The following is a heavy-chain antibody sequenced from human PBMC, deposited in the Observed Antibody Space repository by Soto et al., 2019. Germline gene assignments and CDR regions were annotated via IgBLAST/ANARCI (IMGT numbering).Heavy chain of an antibody. D-gene: IGHD3-22*01. CDR3: ARAVGGPYSSVFDY. V-gene: IGHV1-69*01. J-gene: IGHJ4*02. Sequence: QVQLVQSGAEVKKPGSSVKVSCKSSGGSFNNFVITWVRQAPGEGLEWMGGILPVFHTPNYAQRFRDRVAIIADESTTTVYMELTNLTSDDTAVYFCARAVGGPYSSVFDYWGQGTLVIVSS. CDR1: GGSFNNFV. CDR2: ILPVFHTP.